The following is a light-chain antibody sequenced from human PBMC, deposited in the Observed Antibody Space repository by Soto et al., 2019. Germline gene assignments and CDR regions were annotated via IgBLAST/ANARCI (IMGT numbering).Light chain of an antibody. Sequence: EIVMSQSPATLSVSPGERATLSCRASQSVSSNLAWYQQKPGQAPRLLIYGASTRATGIPARFSGSGSGTEFTLTISSLQSEDFAGYYCQQYNNWPPVTVGGGTKVEIK. J-gene: IGKJ4*01. CDR1: QSVSSN. CDR3: QQYNNWPPVT. V-gene: IGKV3-15*01. CDR2: GAS.